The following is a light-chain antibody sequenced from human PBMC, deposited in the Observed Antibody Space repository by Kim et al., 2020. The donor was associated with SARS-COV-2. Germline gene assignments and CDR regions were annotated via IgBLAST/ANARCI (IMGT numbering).Light chain of an antibody. CDR1: SSDVGGYNY. CDR2: DVS. CDR3: SSYAGTSRYV. J-gene: IGLJ1*01. Sequence: GHSVTISCTGTSSDVGGYNYVSWYQQHPGKAPKIMIYDVSKRPSGVPDRFSGSKSGNTASLTVSGLQAEDEADYYCSSYAGTSRYVFGTGTKVTVL. V-gene: IGLV2-8*01.